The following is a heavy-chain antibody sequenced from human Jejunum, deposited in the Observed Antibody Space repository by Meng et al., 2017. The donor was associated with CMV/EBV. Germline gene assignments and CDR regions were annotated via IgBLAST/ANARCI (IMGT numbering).Heavy chain of an antibody. CDR3: SYDADQFFDS. Sequence: CAASGLALSSFWLNWVRQAPGKGLEWIGRVRSENASGTTDYATPVKGRFSISRDDSENTLYLQMSSLKIEDTAVYYCSYDADQFFDSWGQRTLVTVSS. CDR2: VRSENASGTT. V-gene: IGHV3-15*07. D-gene: IGHD3-16*01. J-gene: IGHJ4*02. CDR1: GLALSSFW.